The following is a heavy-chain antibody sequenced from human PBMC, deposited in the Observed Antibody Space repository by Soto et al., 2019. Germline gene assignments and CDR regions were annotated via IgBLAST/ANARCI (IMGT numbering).Heavy chain of an antibody. D-gene: IGHD3-16*01. CDR3: ARAAYGDY. V-gene: IGHV4-59*01. J-gene: IGHJ4*02. Sequence: SETLSLTCTVSGGSISSYYWSWIRQPPGKGLEWIGYIDFSGNTNYNPSLNSRVTISVDKPENQLSLRLSSVTAADTAVYYCARAAYGDYWGRGALVTVSS. CDR2: IDFSGNT. CDR1: GGSISSYY.